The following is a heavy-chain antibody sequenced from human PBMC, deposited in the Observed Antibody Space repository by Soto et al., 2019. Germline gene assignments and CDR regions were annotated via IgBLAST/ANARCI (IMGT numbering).Heavy chain of an antibody. J-gene: IGHJ6*03. V-gene: IGHV3-23*01. CDR2: ISGSGGST. CDR3: AKGDSNYYYYYYMDV. CDR1: GFTFSSYA. D-gene: IGHD4-4*01. Sequence: AGGSLRLSCAASGFTFSSYAMSWVRQAPGKGLEWVSAISGSGGSTYYADSVKGRFTISRDNSKNVLYLQMNSLRAEDTAVYYCAKGDSNYYYYYYMDVWGKGTTVTVSS.